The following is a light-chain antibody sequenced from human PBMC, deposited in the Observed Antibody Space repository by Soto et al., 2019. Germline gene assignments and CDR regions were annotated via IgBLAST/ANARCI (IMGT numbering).Light chain of an antibody. Sequence: DIPMTQSPSTLSASVGDRVTITCRASQSINSWFAWYQQKPGKVPKLMIFKASSLQSGVPSRFSGSESGTEFTLTISSLQPDDFATYYCQQYNNFPWTFGQGTRVEIK. V-gene: IGKV1-5*03. CDR2: KAS. CDR1: QSINSW. J-gene: IGKJ1*01. CDR3: QQYNNFPWT.